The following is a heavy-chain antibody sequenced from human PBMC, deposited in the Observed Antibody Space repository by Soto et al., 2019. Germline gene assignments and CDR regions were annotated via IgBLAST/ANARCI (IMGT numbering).Heavy chain of an antibody. J-gene: IGHJ4*02. CDR1: GGSISSGSAY. CDR3: ARDGTQSAWSFQDY. CDR2: IYFSGST. Sequence: QVHLQESGPGLVKPSQTLSLTCTVSGGSISSGSAYWSWLRQQPGKGLEWIGYIYFSGSTYYNPSLKGRVKISVDTSKNQFYLRLTSVTAADTAVYYCARDGTQSAWSFQDYWGQGTLVTVSS. V-gene: IGHV4-31*03. D-gene: IGHD6-19*01.